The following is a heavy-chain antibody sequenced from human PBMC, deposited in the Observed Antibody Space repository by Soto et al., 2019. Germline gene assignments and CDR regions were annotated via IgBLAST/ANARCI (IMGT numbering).Heavy chain of an antibody. CDR3: ARGGSSWTLNHYFDY. D-gene: IGHD6-13*01. Sequence: QVQLVQSGAEVKKPGSSVKVSCKASEGTFSSYAISWVRQAPGQGLEWMGGIIPIFCTANYAQKFQGRVTISADESTSTAYMELSSLRSNATAVYYCARGGSSWTLNHYFDYWGQGTLVTVSS. CDR1: EGTFSSYA. CDR2: IIPIFCTA. V-gene: IGHV1-69*01. J-gene: IGHJ4*02.